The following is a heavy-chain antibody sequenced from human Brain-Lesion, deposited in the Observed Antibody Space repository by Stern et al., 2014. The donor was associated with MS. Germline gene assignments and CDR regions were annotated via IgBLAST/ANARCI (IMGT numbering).Heavy chain of an antibody. D-gene: IGHD3-3*01. CDR1: GYIFTGYY. V-gene: IGHV1-2*02. CDR3: ARDQRGITIFGVVTDYYYLGMDV. Sequence: QVQLVESGAEVKKPGASVKVSCKTSGYIFTGYYIHWVRQAPGQGLEWMAWINPNNGGPKYAQKFQSRVTMSRDTSISTAYVELSSLTSDDTAVYYCARDQRGITIFGVVTDYYYLGMDVWGQGTTVTVSS. J-gene: IGHJ6*02. CDR2: INPNNGGP.